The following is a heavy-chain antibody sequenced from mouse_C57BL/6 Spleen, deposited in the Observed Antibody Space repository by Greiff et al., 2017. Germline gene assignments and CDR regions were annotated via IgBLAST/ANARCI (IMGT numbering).Heavy chain of an antibody. J-gene: IGHJ2*01. CDR1: AYTFTTYW. CDR3: AREGYGNSFDY. CDR2: IYPSDSET. D-gene: IGHD2-10*02. Sequence: QSQLHQPGAELVRPGSSVKLSCKASAYTFTTYWRDWLKQRPGQGLEWIGNIYPSDSETHYNQKFKDKATLTVDKSSSTAYMQLSSLTSEDSAVYYCAREGYGNSFDYWGQGTTLTVSS. V-gene: IGHV1-61*01.